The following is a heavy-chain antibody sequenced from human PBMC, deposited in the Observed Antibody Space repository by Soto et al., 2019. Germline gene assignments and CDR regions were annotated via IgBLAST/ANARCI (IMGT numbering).Heavy chain of an antibody. D-gene: IGHD2-15*01. Sequence: LXASLKISCKGCGYSFTGYWISWVRQMPGKGLEWMGRIDPSDSYTNYSPSFQGHVTISAYKSISTAYLQWSSLKASDTAMYYCARRQYCSGGSCRDYWGQGTLVTVSS. J-gene: IGHJ4*02. CDR1: GYSFTGYW. V-gene: IGHV5-10-1*01. CDR3: ARRQYCSGGSCRDY. CDR2: IDPSDSYT.